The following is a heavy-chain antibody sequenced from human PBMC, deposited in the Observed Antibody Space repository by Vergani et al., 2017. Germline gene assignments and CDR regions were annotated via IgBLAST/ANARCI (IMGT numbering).Heavy chain of an antibody. CDR3: TTDPRYCGDGSCYWLRDHHYYGMDV. V-gene: IGHV3-15*07. CDR1: GFSFRNAW. D-gene: IGHD2-21*01. Sequence: VQLAESGGGRVQPGRSLRLSCAASGFSFRNAWMNWVRRTPGKGLEWVGRIKSTFDRGTTDYAAAVKGRFTISRDDSKNTLFLQMNGLNTEDIGVYYCTTDPRYCGDGSCYWLRDHHYYGMDVWGQGTTVTVSS. J-gene: IGHJ6*02. CDR2: IKSTFDRGTT.